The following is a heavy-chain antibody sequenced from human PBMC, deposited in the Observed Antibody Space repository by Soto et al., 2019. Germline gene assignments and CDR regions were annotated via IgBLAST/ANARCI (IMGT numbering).Heavy chain of an antibody. V-gene: IGHV3-33*01. CDR3: ARDGGKQPYYYYYMDV. CDR2: IWYDGSNK. D-gene: IGHD2-15*01. Sequence: GGSLRLSCAASGFTFSSYGMHWVRQAPGKGLEWVAVIWYDGSNKYYADSVKGRFTISRDNSKNTLYLQMNSLRAEDTAVYYCARDGGKQPYYYYYMDVWGKGTTVTVSS. J-gene: IGHJ6*03. CDR1: GFTFSSYG.